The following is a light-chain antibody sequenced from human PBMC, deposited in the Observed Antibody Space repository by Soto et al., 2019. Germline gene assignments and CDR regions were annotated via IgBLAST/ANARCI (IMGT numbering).Light chain of an antibody. V-gene: IGKV3-20*01. CDR2: GSS. CDR1: QSLRARY. CDR3: QQYGISPWT. Sequence: EVVLTQSPCALSRSAGERVTLSWGASQSLRARYLAWYQQKPGQAPRLLVYGSSSRATGIPDRFSGTGSETDFTLIISRLEPEDCAVYYCQQYGISPWTFGQGTKVDIK. J-gene: IGKJ1*01.